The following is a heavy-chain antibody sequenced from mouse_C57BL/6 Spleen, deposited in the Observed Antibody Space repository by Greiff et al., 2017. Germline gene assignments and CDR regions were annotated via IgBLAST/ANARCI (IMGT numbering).Heavy chain of an antibody. CDR2: IYPGDGDT. J-gene: IGHJ2*01. CDR3: ARSSCLYFDY. CDR1: GYAFSSSW. D-gene: IGHD1-1*01. V-gene: IGHV1-82*01. Sequence: QVQLQQSGPELVKPGASVKISCKASGYAFSSSWMNWVQQRPGKGLEWIGRIYPGDGDTNYNGKFKGKATLTADKSSSTAYMQLSSLTSEDSAVYCCARSSCLYFDYWGQGTTLTVSS.